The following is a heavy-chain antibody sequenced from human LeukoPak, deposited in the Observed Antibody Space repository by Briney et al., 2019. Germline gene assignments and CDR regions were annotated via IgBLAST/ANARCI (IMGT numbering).Heavy chain of an antibody. CDR1: GFTFSSYD. CDR2: IGTAGDT. J-gene: IGHJ6*02. Sequence: GGSLRLSCAASGFTFSSYDMHWVRQATGKGLEWVSAIGTAGDTYYPGSVKGRFTISRENAKNSLYLQMNSLRARDTAVYYCARGGYSYGTYYYYGMDVWGQGTLVTVSS. D-gene: IGHD5-18*01. CDR3: ARGGYSYGTYYYYGMDV. V-gene: IGHV3-13*01.